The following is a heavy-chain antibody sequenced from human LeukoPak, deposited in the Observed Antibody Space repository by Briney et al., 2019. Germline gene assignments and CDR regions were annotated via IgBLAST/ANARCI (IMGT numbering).Heavy chain of an antibody. J-gene: IGHJ4*02. V-gene: IGHV3-23*01. CDR1: GFTFSSYW. D-gene: IGHD6-19*01. CDR2: ISGSGGST. Sequence: GGSLRLSCAASGFTFSSYWMSWVRQAPGKGLEWVSAISGSGGSTYYADSVKGRFTISRDNSKNTLYLQMNSLRAEDTAVYYCAPPAGVAGFYYFDYWGQGTLVTVSS. CDR3: APPAGVAGFYYFDY.